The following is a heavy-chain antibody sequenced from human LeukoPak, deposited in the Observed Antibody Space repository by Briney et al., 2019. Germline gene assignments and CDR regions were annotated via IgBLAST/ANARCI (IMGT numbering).Heavy chain of an antibody. CDR2: IYSGGST. D-gene: IGHD6-13*01. V-gene: IGHV3-66*01. CDR1: GFTFSSYA. CDR3: ARSIAAAGTTNWFDP. Sequence: GGSLRLSCAASGFTFSSYAMSWVRQAPGKGLEWVSVIYSGGSTYYADSVKGRFTISRDNSKNTLYLQMNSLRAEDTAVYYCARSIAAAGTTNWFDPWGQGTLVTVSS. J-gene: IGHJ5*02.